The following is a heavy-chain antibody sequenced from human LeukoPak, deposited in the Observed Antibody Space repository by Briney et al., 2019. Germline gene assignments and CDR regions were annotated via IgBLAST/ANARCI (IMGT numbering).Heavy chain of an antibody. J-gene: IGHJ4*02. CDR2: INPNSGGT. Sequence: ASVKVSCKASGYTFTGYYMHWVRQAPGQGLEWMGWINPNSGGTNYAQKFQGRVTMTRDTSISTAYMELSRLRSGDTAVYYCARRASPGSGWYVFDYWGQGTLVTVSS. CDR3: ARRASPGSGWYVFDY. D-gene: IGHD6-19*01. V-gene: IGHV1-2*02. CDR1: GYTFTGYY.